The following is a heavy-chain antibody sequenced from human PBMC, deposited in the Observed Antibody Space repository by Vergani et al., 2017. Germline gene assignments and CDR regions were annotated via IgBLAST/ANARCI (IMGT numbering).Heavy chain of an antibody. CDR3: ARGTAVAGTPLDY. Sequence: QLQLQESGPGLVKPSETLSLTCTVSGGSISSSSYYWGWIRQPPGKGLEWIGSIYYSGSTYYNPSLKSRVTRAVDTSKNQFSLKLSSVTAADTAVYYCARGTAVAGTPLDYWGQGTLVTVSS. J-gene: IGHJ4*02. CDR2: IYYSGST. CDR1: GGSISSSSYY. D-gene: IGHD6-19*01. V-gene: IGHV4-39*07.